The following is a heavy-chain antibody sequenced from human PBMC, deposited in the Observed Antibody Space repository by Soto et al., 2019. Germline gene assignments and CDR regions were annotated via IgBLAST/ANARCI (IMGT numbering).Heavy chain of an antibody. V-gene: IGHV1-69*02. CDR2: IIPMLGVR. CDR3: TIGSRSGEVCDI. CDR1: GGTFNTYS. Sequence: HVQLVQSGAEVKKPGSSVKVSCKDSGGTFNTYSMFWVRQAPGQGLEWMGRIIPMLGVRNYAQRFQDRVTITADKSTATVHMELRSLRSEYTALYHCTIGSRSGEVCDIWGQGTMVTVSS. J-gene: IGHJ3*02. D-gene: IGHD2-21*01.